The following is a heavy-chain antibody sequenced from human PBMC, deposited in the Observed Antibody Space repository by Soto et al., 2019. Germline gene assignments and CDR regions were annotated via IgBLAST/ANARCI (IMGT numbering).Heavy chain of an antibody. CDR1: GFTFSSYA. CDR3: AKDGSYYDSPTESDF. CDR2: ISGSGYHS. V-gene: IGHV3-23*01. J-gene: IGHJ4*02. D-gene: IGHD3-22*01. Sequence: EVQLLESGGGLVQPGGSLRLSCAASGFTFSSYAMSWVRQAPGKGLEWVSAISGSGYHSYYADAVKGRFTSSRDNSKNTLYLQMNSLRAEDTAVYYCAKDGSYYDSPTESDFWGQGTLVTVSS.